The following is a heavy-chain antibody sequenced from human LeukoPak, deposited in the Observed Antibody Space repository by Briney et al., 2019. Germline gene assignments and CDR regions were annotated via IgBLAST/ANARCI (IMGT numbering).Heavy chain of an antibody. J-gene: IGHJ6*03. CDR1: GGSFSGYY. CDR2: INHSGST. V-gene: IGHV4-34*01. Sequence: PSGTLSLTCAVYGGSFSGYYWSWIRQPPGKGLEWIGEINHSGSTNYNPSLKSRVTISVDTSKNQFSLKLSSVTAADTAVYYCARVKVAARRGLFKKTYYYYMDVWGKGTTVTVSS. D-gene: IGHD6-6*01. CDR3: ARVKVAARRGLFKKTYYYYMDV.